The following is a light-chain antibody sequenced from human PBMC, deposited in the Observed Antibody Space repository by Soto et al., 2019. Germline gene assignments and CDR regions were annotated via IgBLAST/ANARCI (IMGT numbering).Light chain of an antibody. Sequence: EVVMTQSPATLSVSPGERATLSCRASQSVGSNVAWYQKKPGQAPRLLIFEASTRATDIPARFSGSGSGAEFTLTISSLQSEDFAVYYCQQYHDWPPLFTFGPGTKVEIK. J-gene: IGKJ3*01. CDR2: EAS. V-gene: IGKV3-15*01. CDR3: QQYHDWPPLFT. CDR1: QSVGSN.